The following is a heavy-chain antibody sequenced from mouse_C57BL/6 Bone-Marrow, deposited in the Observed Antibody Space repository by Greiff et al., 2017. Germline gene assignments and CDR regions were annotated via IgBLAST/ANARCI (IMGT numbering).Heavy chain of an antibody. CDR3: ARHRGYDYDPFAY. J-gene: IGHJ3*01. D-gene: IGHD2-4*01. CDR1: GFTFSSYG. V-gene: IGHV5-6*01. Sequence: EVMLVESGGDLVKPGGSLKLSCAASGFTFSSYGMSWVRQTPDKRLEWVATISSGGSYTYYPDGVKGRFTISRDNAKNTLYLQMSSLKSEDTAMYYCARHRGYDYDPFAYWGQGTLVTVSA. CDR2: ISSGGSYT.